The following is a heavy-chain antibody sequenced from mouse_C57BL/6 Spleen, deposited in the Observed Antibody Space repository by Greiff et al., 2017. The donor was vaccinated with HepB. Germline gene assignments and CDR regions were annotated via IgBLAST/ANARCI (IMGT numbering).Heavy chain of an antibody. J-gene: IGHJ4*01. V-gene: IGHV5-17*01. CDR1: GFTFSDYG. CDR2: ISSGSSTI. CDR3: ATLYYYYAMGY. D-gene: IGHD1-1*01. Sequence: EVKLMESGGGLVKPGGSLKLSCAASGFTFSDYGMHWVRQAPEKGLEWVAYISSGSSTIYYADTVKGRFTISRDNAKNTLFLQMTSLRSEDTAMYYCATLYYYYAMGYWGQGTSVTVAS.